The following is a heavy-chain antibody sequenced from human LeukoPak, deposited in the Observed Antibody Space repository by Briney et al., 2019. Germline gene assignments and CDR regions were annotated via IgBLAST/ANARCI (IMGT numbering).Heavy chain of an antibody. Sequence: ASVKVSCKASGYSFTTYYIHWVRQAPGQGLEWMGVINPSGGSTGFAQKFQARLTMTRDTSTSTVYMELSGLSSEDTAVYYCAREESGGYFDYGGQGTLVTVSS. CDR3: AREESGGYFDY. V-gene: IGHV1-46*01. J-gene: IGHJ4*02. D-gene: IGHD2-8*02. CDR2: INPSGGST. CDR1: GYSFTTYY.